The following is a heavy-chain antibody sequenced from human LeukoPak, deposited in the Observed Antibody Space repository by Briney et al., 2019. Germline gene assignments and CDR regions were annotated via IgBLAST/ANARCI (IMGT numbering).Heavy chain of an antibody. CDR1: GFTFSSYA. CDR3: AKEKGIAAAGTFSWYRREGSGYFDY. Sequence: TGGSLRLSCAASGFTFSSYAMSWVRQAPGKGLEWVSAISGSGGSTYYADSVKGRFTISRDNSKNTLYLQMNSLRAEDTAVYYCAKEKGIAAAGTFSWYRREGSGYFDYWGQGTLVTVSS. J-gene: IGHJ4*02. V-gene: IGHV3-23*01. D-gene: IGHD6-13*01. CDR2: ISGSGGST.